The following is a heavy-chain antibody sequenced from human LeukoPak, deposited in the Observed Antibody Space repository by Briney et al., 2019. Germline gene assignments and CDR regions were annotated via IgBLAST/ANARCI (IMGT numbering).Heavy chain of an antibody. Sequence: QPRGSLSPSSAASGFTVSSNYMSWVRQAPGKGLEWVSVIYSGGSTYYADSVKGRFTISRDNSKNTLYLQMNSLRAEDTAVYYCARGATFYHYGMDVWGQGTLVTVSS. CDR3: ARGATFYHYGMDV. V-gene: IGHV3-53*01. CDR2: IYSGGST. CDR1: GFTVSSNY. J-gene: IGHJ6*02. D-gene: IGHD2/OR15-2a*01.